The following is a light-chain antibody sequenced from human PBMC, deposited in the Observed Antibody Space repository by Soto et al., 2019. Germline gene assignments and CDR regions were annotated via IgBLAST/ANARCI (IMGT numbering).Light chain of an antibody. Sequence: QSALTQPRSVSGSPGQSVTFSCTGTSSDVGGYNYVSWYQQHPGKAPKLIIYDVNKRPSGVPDRFSGSKSGNTASLTISGLQAEDEAYYYCSSYTTSTSFILFGGGTKLTVL. CDR3: SSYTTSTSFIL. V-gene: IGLV2-11*01. CDR2: DVN. CDR1: SSDVGGYNY. J-gene: IGLJ2*01.